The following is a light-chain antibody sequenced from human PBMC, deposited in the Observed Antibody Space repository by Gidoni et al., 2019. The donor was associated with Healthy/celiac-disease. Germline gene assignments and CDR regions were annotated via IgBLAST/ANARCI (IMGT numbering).Light chain of an antibody. CDR2: DVS. J-gene: IGKJ1*01. CDR1: QSISSW. V-gene: IGKV1-5*01. CDR3: QQYNSYSRTWT. Sequence: DIQMTQSPSTLSASVGDRVTITCRASQSISSWLAWYQQKPGKAPKLLIYDVSSLESGVPSSFSGSGSGTEFTLTISSLQPDDFATYYCQQYNSYSRTWTFXQXTKVXIK.